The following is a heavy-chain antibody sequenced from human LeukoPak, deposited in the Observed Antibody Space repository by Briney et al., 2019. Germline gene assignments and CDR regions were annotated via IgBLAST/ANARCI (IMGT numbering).Heavy chain of an antibody. CDR3: ARDGASSGWYVLKGAYPGY. CDR1: GYTFTGYY. CDR2: INPNSGGT. J-gene: IGHJ4*02. Sequence: GASVKVSCKASGYTFTGYYMHWVRQAPGQGLEWMGWINPNSGGTNYAQKFQGRVTMTRDTSISTAYMELSRLRSDDTAVYYCARDGASSGWYVLKGAYPGYWGQGALVTVSS. V-gene: IGHV1-2*02. D-gene: IGHD6-19*01.